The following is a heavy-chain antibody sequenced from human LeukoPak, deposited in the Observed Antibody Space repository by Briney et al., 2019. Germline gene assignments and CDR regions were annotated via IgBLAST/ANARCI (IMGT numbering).Heavy chain of an antibody. V-gene: IGHV3-23*01. CDR3: AREQAANYYDSSGYYFDY. J-gene: IGHJ4*02. CDR1: GFTFSSYA. Sequence: GGSLRLSCAASGFTFSSYAMSWVRQAPGKGLEWVSSIISGGSTYYADSVKGRFTISRDNSKNTLYLQMNSLRAEDTAVYYCAREQAANYYDSSGYYFDYWGQGTLVTVSS. CDR2: IISGGST. D-gene: IGHD3-22*01.